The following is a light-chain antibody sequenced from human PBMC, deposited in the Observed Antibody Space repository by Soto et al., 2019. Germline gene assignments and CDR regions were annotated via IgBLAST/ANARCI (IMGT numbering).Light chain of an antibody. V-gene: IGKV3-11*01. J-gene: IGKJ5*01. Sequence: EIMLTQSPATMSLSPGERATLSCRASQSVSRYLAWYQQKPGQAPRLLIYDASNRATGIPARFSGSGSGTDFTLTISSLEPEDFAVYYCQQRSNWPPITFGQGTRLEIK. CDR2: DAS. CDR1: QSVSRY. CDR3: QQRSNWPPIT.